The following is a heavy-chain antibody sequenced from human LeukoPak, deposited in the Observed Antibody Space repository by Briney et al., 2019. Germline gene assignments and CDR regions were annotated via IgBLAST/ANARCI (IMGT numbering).Heavy chain of an antibody. CDR3: ARAPYYYDSSGYYGLDY. Sequence: GGSLRLSCAASGFTFSSYSMNWVRQAPGKGLEWVSYISSSSSTIYYADSVKGRFTISRDNSKNTLYLQMNSLRAEDTAVYYCARAPYYYDSSGYYGLDYWGQGTLVTVSS. J-gene: IGHJ4*02. CDR2: ISSSSSTI. CDR1: GFTFSSYS. D-gene: IGHD3-22*01. V-gene: IGHV3-48*01.